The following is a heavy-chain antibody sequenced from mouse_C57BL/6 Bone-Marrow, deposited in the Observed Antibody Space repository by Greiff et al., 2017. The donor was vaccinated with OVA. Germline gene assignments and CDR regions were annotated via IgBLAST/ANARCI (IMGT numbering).Heavy chain of an antibody. CDR3: AREGLLRSYYFDD. D-gene: IGHD1-1*01. V-gene: IGHV1-61*01. CDR2: IYPSDSET. J-gene: IGHJ2*01. CDR1: GYTFTSYW. Sequence: VQLQQPGAELVRPGSSVKLSCKASGYTFTSYWMDWVKQRPGQGLEWIGNIYPSDSETHYNQKFKDKATLTVDKSSSTAYMQLSSLTSEDSAVYYCAREGLLRSYYFDDWGQGTTVTVSS.